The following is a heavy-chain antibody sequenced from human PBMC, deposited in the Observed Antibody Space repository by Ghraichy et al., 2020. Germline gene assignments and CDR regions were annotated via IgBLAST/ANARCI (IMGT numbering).Heavy chain of an antibody. CDR2: IKQDGSEK. CDR1: GFTFSSYW. CDR3: ARDWAPGRGSYRDY. J-gene: IGHJ4*02. Sequence: GGSLRLSCAASGFTFSSYWMSWVRQAPGKGLEWVANIKQDGSEKYYVDSVKGRFTISRDNAKNSLYLQMNSLRAEDTAVYYCARDWAPGRGSYRDYWGQGTLVTVSS. D-gene: IGHD1-26*01. V-gene: IGHV3-7*03.